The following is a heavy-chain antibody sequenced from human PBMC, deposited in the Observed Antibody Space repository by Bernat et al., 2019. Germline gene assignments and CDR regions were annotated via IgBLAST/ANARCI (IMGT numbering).Heavy chain of an antibody. V-gene: IGHV3-30*01. D-gene: IGHD2-8*02. CDR3: ASYWWRQVYYYYYMDV. J-gene: IGHJ6*03. Sequence: QVQLVESGGGVVQPGRSLRLSCAASGFTFSSYAMHWVRQAPGKGLEWVAVISYDGSNKYYADSVKGRFTISRDNSKNTLYLQMNSLRAEDTAVYYCASYWWRQVYYYYYMDVWGKGTTVTVSS. CDR1: GFTFSSYA. CDR2: ISYDGSNK.